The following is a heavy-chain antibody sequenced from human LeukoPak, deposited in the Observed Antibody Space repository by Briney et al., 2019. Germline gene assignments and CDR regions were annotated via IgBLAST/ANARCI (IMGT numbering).Heavy chain of an antibody. CDR3: ARGPRAVNHYYYYGMDV. CDR1: GGSISSSSYY. D-gene: IGHD1-14*01. CDR2: IYYSGST. Sequence: KPSETLSLTCTVSGGSISSSSYYWGWIRQPPGKGLEWIGSIYYSGSTYYNPSLKSRVTISVDTSKNQFSLKLSSVTAADTAVYYCARGPRAVNHYYYYGMDVWGQGTTVTVSS. V-gene: IGHV4-39*01. J-gene: IGHJ6*02.